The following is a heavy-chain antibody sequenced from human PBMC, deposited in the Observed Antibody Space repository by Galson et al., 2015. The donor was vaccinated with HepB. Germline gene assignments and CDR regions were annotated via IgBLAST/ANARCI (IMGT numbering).Heavy chain of an antibody. CDR1: GYSFTSYW. CDR3: ASRGYYDSSGYYNGDYYYMDV. Sequence: QSGAEVKKPGESLKISCKGSGYSFTSYWIGWVRQMPGKGLEWMGTIYPGDSDTRYSPSFQGQVAISADKSISTAYLQWSSLKASDTAMYYCASRGYYDSSGYYNGDYYYMDVWGKGTTVTVSS. CDR2: IYPGDSDT. V-gene: IGHV5-51*03. D-gene: IGHD3-22*01. J-gene: IGHJ6*03.